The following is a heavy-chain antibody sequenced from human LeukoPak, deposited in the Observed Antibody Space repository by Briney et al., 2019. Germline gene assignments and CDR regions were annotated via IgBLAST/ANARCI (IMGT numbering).Heavy chain of an antibody. CDR3: ARDGSDSSGYGGMDV. CDR1: GYTFTSYY. V-gene: IGHV1-18*04. D-gene: IGHD3-22*01. Sequence: ASVKVSCKASGYTFTSYYMHWVRQAPGQGLEWMGWISAYNGNTNYAQKLQGRVTMTTDTSTSTAYMELRSLRSDDTAVYYCARDGSDSSGYGGMDVWGQGTTVTVSS. CDR2: ISAYNGNT. J-gene: IGHJ6*02.